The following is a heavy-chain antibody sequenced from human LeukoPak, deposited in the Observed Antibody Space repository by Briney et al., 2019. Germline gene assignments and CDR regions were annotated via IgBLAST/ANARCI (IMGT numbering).Heavy chain of an antibody. J-gene: IGHJ4*02. CDR2: INPSGGST. CDR1: GYTFTSYY. CDR3: ARVPTYYYGSGGNYFGY. D-gene: IGHD3-10*01. V-gene: IGHV1-46*01. Sequence: GASVKVSCKASGYTFTSYYMHWVRQAPGQGLEWMGIINPSGGSTSYAQKFQGRVTMTRDTSTSTVYMELSSLRSEDTAVYYCARVPTYYYGSGGNYFGYWGQGTLVTVSS.